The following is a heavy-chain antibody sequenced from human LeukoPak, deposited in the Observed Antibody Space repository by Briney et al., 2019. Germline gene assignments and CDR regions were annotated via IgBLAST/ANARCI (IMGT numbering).Heavy chain of an antibody. J-gene: IGHJ6*04. V-gene: IGHV3-23*01. CDR3: AELGITMIGGV. D-gene: IGHD3-10*02. Sequence: GGSLRLSCAASGFTFSTYTMSWVRQAPGKGLEWVSAIRGSGDRTHYADSVKGRSTISRDNSKNSLYLQMNSLRAEDTAVYYCAELGITMIGGVWGKGTTVTISS. CDR2: IRGSGDRT. CDR1: GFTFSTYT.